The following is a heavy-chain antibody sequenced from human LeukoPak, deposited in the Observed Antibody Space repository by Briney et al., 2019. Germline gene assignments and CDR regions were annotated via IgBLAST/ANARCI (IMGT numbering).Heavy chain of an antibody. CDR2: IYHSGST. J-gene: IGHJ6*03. CDR1: GYSISSGYY. Sequence: SETLSLTCTVSGYSISSGYYWGWIRQPPGKGLEWIGSIYHSGSTYYNPSLKSRVTISVDTSKNQFSLKLSSVTAADTAVYYCARGEGAKSDYFYYYYYYMDVWGKGTTVTVSS. V-gene: IGHV4-38-2*02. D-gene: IGHD2/OR15-2a*01. CDR3: ARGEGAKSDYFYYYYYYMDV.